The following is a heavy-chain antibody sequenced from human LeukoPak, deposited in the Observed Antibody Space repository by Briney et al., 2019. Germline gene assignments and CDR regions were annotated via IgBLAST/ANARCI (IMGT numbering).Heavy chain of an antibody. V-gene: IGHV3-23*01. CDR3: AKDLGFPGKLLYFDY. J-gene: IGHJ4*02. D-gene: IGHD2/OR15-2a*01. Sequence: PGGSLRLSCAASGFTFSSYAMSWVRQAPGKGLEWVSAISGSGGSTYSAASVKGRFTISRDNSKNTLYLQMNSLRAEDTAVYYCAKDLGFPGKLLYFDYWGQGTLVTVSS. CDR1: GFTFSSYA. CDR2: ISGSGGST.